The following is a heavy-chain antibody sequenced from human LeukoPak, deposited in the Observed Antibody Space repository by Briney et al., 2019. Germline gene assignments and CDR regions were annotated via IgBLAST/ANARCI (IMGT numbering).Heavy chain of an antibody. J-gene: IGHJ6*02. V-gene: IGHV4-34*01. D-gene: IGHD3-10*01. CDR3: ARVGTMVRGAPSYYGMDV. CDR1: GGSFSGYY. Sequence: SETLSLTCAVYGGSFSGYYWSWIRQPPGKGLEWIGENNHSGSTNYNPSPKSRVTISVDTSKNQFSLKLSSVTAADTAVYYCARVGTMVRGAPSYYGMDVWGQGTTVTVSS. CDR2: NNHSGST.